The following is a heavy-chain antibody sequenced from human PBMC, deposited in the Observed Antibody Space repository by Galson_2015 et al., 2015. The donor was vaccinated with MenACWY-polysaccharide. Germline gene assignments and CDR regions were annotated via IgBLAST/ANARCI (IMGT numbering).Heavy chain of an antibody. D-gene: IGHD3-3*01. J-gene: IGHJ4*02. CDR3: SRAPFYDFVLDY. CDR1: GFTFHDHG. V-gene: IGHV3-49*03. Sequence: SLRLSCAASGFTFHDHGVSWFRQAPGTGLEWVGFLRSETYGGPPQYAASVTGRFLISRDDSKTIAYLQMNSLTTEDTAVYYCSRAPFYDFVLDYWSQGTLVTVSS. CDR2: LRSETYGGPP.